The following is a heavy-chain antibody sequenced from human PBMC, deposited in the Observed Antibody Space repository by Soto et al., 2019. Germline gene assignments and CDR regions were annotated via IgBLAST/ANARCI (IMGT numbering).Heavy chain of an antibody. CDR2: IIPTSGTA. V-gene: IGHV1-69*01. D-gene: IGHD2-8*01. CDR1: GDIFSTYA. Sequence: QVQLVQSGAEVKKPGSSVKVSCKVSGDIFSTYAISWVRQAPGQGLEWMGGIIPTSGTANYAQNFQGRVTITADESTRTAYMELSSLRSEDTAVYYCARYQMVYATFEWFDSWGQGTQVTVSS. J-gene: IGHJ5*01. CDR3: ARYQMVYATFEWFDS.